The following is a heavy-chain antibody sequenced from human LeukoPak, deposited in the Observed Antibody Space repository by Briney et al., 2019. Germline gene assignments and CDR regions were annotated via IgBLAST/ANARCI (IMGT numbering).Heavy chain of an antibody. CDR3: ARINIVATLRSVDY. Sequence: SETLSLTCTVSGASVSSYYWSWIRQHPGKGLEWIGHIYYSGSTSYNPSLKSRVTISVDTSKNQFSLKLSSVTAADTAVYYCARINIVATLRSVDYWGQGTLVTVSS. V-gene: IGHV4-59*02. CDR2: IYYSGST. D-gene: IGHD5-12*01. J-gene: IGHJ4*02. CDR1: GASVSSYY.